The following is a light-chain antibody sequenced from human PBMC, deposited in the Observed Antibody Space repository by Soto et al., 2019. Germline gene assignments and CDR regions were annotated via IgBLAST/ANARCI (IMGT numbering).Light chain of an antibody. V-gene: IGKV1-6*01. J-gene: IGKJ1*01. Sequence: AIQLTQSPSSLSASVGDSVTITCRASQGIRDDLAWFQQSPGKAPKVLIYATANLQSGVPSRFSGSGSGTDFTLTISSLQPEDFATYYWLQHYDFPPTFGQGTKVE. CDR2: ATA. CDR3: LQHYDFPPT. CDR1: QGIRDD.